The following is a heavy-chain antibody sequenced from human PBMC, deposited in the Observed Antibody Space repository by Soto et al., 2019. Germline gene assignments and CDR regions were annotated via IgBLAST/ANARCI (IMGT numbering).Heavy chain of an antibody. CDR1: GLTFSTYA. V-gene: IGHV3-23*01. D-gene: IGHD6-13*01. Sequence: EVHLLESGGDLVQPGGSLRLSCTASGLTFSTYAMSWVRQAPGKGLEWVSAIGGSGTGGRTYYADSVKSRFTISRDNANKTVYLEMNRLRADHTAVYYCAKSPGGIDSYNYDYYGMVVWGQGTRVTVPS. CDR2: IGGSGTGGRT. J-gene: IGHJ6*02. CDR3: AKSPGGIDSYNYDYYGMVV.